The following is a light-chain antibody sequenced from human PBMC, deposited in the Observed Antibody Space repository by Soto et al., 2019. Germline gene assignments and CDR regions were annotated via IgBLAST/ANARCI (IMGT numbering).Light chain of an antibody. CDR3: QQYYKWPQWT. CDR2: GAS. Sequence: IVIAQSPAPPSVAPGERVTFSCRASQGVSRKLAWYQHKPGQAPRLLISGASTGATGIPGRFRGSGSGTEFTLTITSLQSEDFAVYYCQQYYKWPQWTIGQGTKVDI. V-gene: IGKV3-15*01. J-gene: IGKJ1*01. CDR1: QGVSRK.